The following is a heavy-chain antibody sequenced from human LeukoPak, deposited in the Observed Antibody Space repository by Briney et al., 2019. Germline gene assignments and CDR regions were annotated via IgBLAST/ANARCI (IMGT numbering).Heavy chain of an antibody. CDR1: GFTFRTYS. CDR2: ISSDSGTL. J-gene: IGHJ4*02. V-gene: IGHV3-48*01. Sequence: GGSLRLSCAASGFTFRTYSMNWVRQAQGKGLEWVSYISSDSGTLYYADSVKGRFTISRDNAKNLLYLQMNSLRAEDTAVYYCATPFDYWGQGTLVTVSS. CDR3: ATPFDY.